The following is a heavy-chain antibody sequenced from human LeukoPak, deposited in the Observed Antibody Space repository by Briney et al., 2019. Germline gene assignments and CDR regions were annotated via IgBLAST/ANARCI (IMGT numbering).Heavy chain of an antibody. CDR3: AKDIGSEGPWAFDI. J-gene: IGHJ3*02. D-gene: IGHD3-10*01. CDR2: ISGSGGST. V-gene: IGHV3-23*01. CDR1: GLIFRSYA. Sequence: GGSLRLSCAGSGLIFRSYAMSWVRQAPGKGLEWVSGISGSGGSTYFADSVKGRFTISRDNSKNTVYLEMTSLRAEDTALYYCAKDIGSEGPWAFDIWGQGTMVTVSS.